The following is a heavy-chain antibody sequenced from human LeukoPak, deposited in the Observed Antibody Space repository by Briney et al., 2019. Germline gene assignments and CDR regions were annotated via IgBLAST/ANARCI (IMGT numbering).Heavy chain of an antibody. CDR1: GFTLGDYA. V-gene: IGHV3-49*04. CDR3: TRDRGSYDFRSAYYSGDY. J-gene: IGHJ4*02. D-gene: IGHD3-3*01. Sequence: GGSLRLSCTASGFTLGDYAMSWVRQAPGKGLEWVGLIRSKAYGRTPEYAASVKRRLTIERDDSKSIAYLQMNSLNTEDTAVYYCTRDRGSYDFRSAYYSGDYWGQGTLVTVSS. CDR2: IRSKAYGRTP.